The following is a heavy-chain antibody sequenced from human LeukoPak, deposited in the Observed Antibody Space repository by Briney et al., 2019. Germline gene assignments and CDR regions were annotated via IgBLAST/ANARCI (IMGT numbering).Heavy chain of an antibody. CDR1: GYTFTNSG. CDR2: ISAYNGNT. V-gene: IGHV1-18*01. D-gene: IGHD5-24*01. Sequence: ASVKVSSKASGYTFTNSGISWVRHAPGHGLEWMGWISAYNGNTNYAQKLQGRVTMTTDTSTSTAYMELRSLRSDDTAVYYCARMHGDGYNSDFDYWGQGTLVTVSS. CDR3: ARMHGDGYNSDFDY. J-gene: IGHJ4*02.